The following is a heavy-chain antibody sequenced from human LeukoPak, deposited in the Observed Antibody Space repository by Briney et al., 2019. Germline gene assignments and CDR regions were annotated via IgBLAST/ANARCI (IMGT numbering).Heavy chain of an antibody. J-gene: IGHJ5*02. D-gene: IGHD4-23*01. CDR3: AREGPGYGGTQPGFDP. Sequence: PSETLSLTCTVSGGSISSSSYYWGWIRQPPGKGLEWIGRIYTSGSTNYNPSLKSRVTISVDTSKNQFSLKLSSVTAADTAVYYCAREGPGYGGTQPGFDPWGQGTLVTVSS. CDR2: IYTSGST. V-gene: IGHV4-61*02. CDR1: GGSISSSSYY.